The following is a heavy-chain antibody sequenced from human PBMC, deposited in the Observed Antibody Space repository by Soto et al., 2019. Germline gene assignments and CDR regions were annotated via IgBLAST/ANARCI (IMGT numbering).Heavy chain of an antibody. CDR1: GFTVSSDY. D-gene: IGHD2-2*01. CDR2: IYSDGRT. Sequence: GGSLRLSCAVSGFTVSSDYMSWVRQAPGKGLEWVSIIYSDGRTYYADSVRGRFTISRDNSKNTLSLQMNSLRAEDTAVYYCAKDLDATVFNFDSWGQGTLVTVSS. V-gene: IGHV3-66*01. CDR3: AKDLDATVFNFDS. J-gene: IGHJ4*02.